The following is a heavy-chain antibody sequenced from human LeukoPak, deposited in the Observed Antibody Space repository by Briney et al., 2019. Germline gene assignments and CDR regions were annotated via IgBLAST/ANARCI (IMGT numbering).Heavy chain of an antibody. V-gene: IGHV5-51*01. CDR3: ARQAYCGGDCYSAFDI. D-gene: IGHD2-21*02. J-gene: IGHJ3*02. CDR2: IYPGGSDT. CDR1: GYSFTSYW. Sequence: GESLKISCKGSGYSFTSYWIGWVRQMPGKGLEWMGIIYPGGSDTRYSPSFQGQVTISADKSISTAYLQWSSLKASDTAMYYCARQAYCGGDCYSAFDIWGQGTMVTVSS.